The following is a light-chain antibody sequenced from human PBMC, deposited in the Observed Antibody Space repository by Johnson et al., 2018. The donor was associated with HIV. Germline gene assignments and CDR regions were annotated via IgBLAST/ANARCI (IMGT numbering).Light chain of an antibody. CDR2: ENN. V-gene: IGLV1-51*02. Sequence: QSVLTQPPSVSAAPGQKVTISCSGSSSNIGNNYVSWYQQLPGTAPKLLIYENNKRPSGIPDRISGSKSDTSALLCITSLQPGDEADAYCGTWDSGLSAGNVFGTWTKVTVL. J-gene: IGLJ1*01. CDR3: GTWDSGLSAGNV. CDR1: SSNIGNNY.